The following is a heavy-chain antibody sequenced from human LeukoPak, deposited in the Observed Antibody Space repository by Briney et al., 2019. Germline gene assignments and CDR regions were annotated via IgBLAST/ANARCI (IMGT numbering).Heavy chain of an antibody. CDR3: ASPPSIACAY. CDR1: GYTFTAYW. J-gene: IGHJ4*02. CDR2: INPKNGAT. D-gene: IGHD2-15*01. V-gene: IGHV1-2*02. Sequence: ASVMVSCRASGYTFTAYWMHWVRQAPGQGLEWMGWINPKNGATFYAQKFQGRFTMTTDTSTSTGYMELKMLTSDDSAVYYCASPPSIACAYWGQGTLVTVFS.